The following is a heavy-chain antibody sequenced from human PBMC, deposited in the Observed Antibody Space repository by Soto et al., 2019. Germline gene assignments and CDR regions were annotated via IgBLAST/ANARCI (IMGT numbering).Heavy chain of an antibody. V-gene: IGHV4-59*08. CDR2: IYYSGST. D-gene: IGHD3-16*02. Sequence: QVQLQESGPGLVKPSETLSLTCTVSGGSISSYYWSWIRQPPGKGLEWIGYIYYSGSTNYNPSLKSRVTISVDTSKNQFSLKLSSVTAADTAVYYCARGAYDYIWGSYRLYYFDYWGQGTLVTVSS. CDR3: ARGAYDYIWGSYRLYYFDY. J-gene: IGHJ4*02. CDR1: GGSISSYY.